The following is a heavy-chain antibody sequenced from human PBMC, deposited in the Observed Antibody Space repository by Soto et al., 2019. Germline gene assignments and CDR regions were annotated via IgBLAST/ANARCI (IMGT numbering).Heavy chain of an antibody. V-gene: IGHV4-59*01. D-gene: IGHD6-13*01. Sequence: QVQLQESGPGLVKPSETLSLTCTVSGGSISSYYWSWIRQPPGKGLEWIGYIYYSGSTNYNPSLKSRVTISVDTSKNQFSLKLSSVTAADTAVYYCASGPREQLVRGSFDYWGQGTLVTVSS. CDR3: ASGPREQLVRGSFDY. CDR1: GGSISSYY. CDR2: IYYSGST. J-gene: IGHJ4*02.